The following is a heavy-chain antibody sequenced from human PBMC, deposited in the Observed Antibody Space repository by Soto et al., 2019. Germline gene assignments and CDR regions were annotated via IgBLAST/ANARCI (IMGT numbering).Heavy chain of an antibody. CDR3: AITNWNYVRGLDYYGMDV. V-gene: IGHV1-18*04. CDR1: GYTFTSYG. D-gene: IGHD1-7*01. J-gene: IGHJ6*02. CDR2: ISAYNGNT. Sequence: EASVKVSCKASGYTFTSYGISWLRQAPGQGLEWMGWISAYNGNTNYAQKLQGRVTMTTDTSTSTAYMELRSLRSDDTAVYYCAITNWNYVRGLDYYGMDVWGQGTTVTVSS.